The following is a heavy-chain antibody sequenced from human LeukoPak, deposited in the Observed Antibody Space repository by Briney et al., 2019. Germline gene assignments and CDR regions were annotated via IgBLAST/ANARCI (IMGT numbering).Heavy chain of an antibody. Sequence: GGSLRLSCAASGFTFSNYVMSWVRQAPGKGLEWVSSISGSGVNTFYADSVKGRFTISRDNSKNTLYLQMNSLRADDTAVYYCAKDRTVVTPGLFDYWGQGTLVTVSS. CDR2: ISGSGVNT. J-gene: IGHJ4*02. V-gene: IGHV3-23*01. CDR1: GFTFSNYV. CDR3: AKDRTVVTPGLFDY. D-gene: IGHD4-23*01.